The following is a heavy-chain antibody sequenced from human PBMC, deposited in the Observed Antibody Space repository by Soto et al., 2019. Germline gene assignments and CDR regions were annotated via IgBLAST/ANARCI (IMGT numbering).Heavy chain of an antibody. CDR2: IIPILGIA. Sequence: QVQLVQSGAEVKKPGSSVKVSCKASGGTFSSYTISWVRQAPGQGLEWMGRIIPILGIANYAQKFQGRVTITAVKSTSTAYMELSSLRSEDTAVYYCARPEGGNWFDPWGQGTLVTVSS. CDR3: ARPEGGNWFDP. J-gene: IGHJ5*02. V-gene: IGHV1-69*02. D-gene: IGHD3-16*01. CDR1: GGTFSSYT.